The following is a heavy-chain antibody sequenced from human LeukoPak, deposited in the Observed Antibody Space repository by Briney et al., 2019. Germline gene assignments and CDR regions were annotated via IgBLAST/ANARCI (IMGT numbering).Heavy chain of an antibody. CDR2: IWFDGTNQ. CDR3: ARGVPGAETGDFDY. D-gene: IGHD7-27*01. V-gene: IGHV3-33*08. J-gene: IGHJ4*02. CDR1: GFTFSSYG. Sequence: PGGSLRLSCAASGFTFSSYGMHWVRQAPGKGLEWVAVIWFDGTNQYYADSVEGRFTISRDNSKSTLYLQINSLRAEDTAVYYCARGVPGAETGDFDYWGQGTLVTVSS.